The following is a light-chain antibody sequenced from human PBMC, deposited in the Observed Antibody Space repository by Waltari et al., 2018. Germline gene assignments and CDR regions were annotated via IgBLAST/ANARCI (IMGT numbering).Light chain of an antibody. V-gene: IGLV3-1*01. CDR3: QTWGSGAVV. CDR1: HLVNKY. Sequence: SYELTQPPSVSVSRGQTARMTCSGDHLVNKYASWYQQRPGQAPILVIDQDDKRPSGIPERFSGSSSGDTATLTISGTQAVDEADYYCQTWGSGAVVFGGGTKVTVL. CDR2: QDD. J-gene: IGLJ3*02.